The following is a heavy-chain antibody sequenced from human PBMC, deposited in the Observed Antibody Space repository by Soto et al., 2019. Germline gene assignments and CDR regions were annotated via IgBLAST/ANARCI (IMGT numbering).Heavy chain of an antibody. J-gene: IGHJ4*02. CDR2: IYYSGST. V-gene: IGHV4-30-4*01. CDR1: GGSISSGDYY. CDR3: ARDIILSGGFDY. Sequence: SETLSLTCTVSGGSISSGDYYWSWIRQPPGKGLEWVGYIYYSGSTCYNPSLKSRVTISVDKSKNQFSLKLSSVTAAYTAVYYCARDIILSGGFDYWGQGTLVTVSS. D-gene: IGHD3-10*01.